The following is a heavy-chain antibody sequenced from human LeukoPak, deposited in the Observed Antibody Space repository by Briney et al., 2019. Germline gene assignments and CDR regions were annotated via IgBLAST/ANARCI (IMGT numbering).Heavy chain of an antibody. CDR3: ARSDWFDP. D-gene: IGHD3-3*01. V-gene: IGHV3-74*01. CDR1: GFTLSTYW. CDR2: INSDGSAT. Sequence: PGGSLRLSCVASGFTLSTYWMHWVRQAPGEGLVWVSRINSDGSATSYADSVMVRFTTSRDSAKNTLYLQMNSLRPEDTAVYYCARSDWFDPWGQGTLVTVSS. J-gene: IGHJ5*02.